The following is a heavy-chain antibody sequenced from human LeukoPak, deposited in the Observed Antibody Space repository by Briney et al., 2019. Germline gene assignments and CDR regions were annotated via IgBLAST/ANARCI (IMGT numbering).Heavy chain of an antibody. CDR3: ASRDYFDY. CDR2: ITADSGTT. V-gene: IGHV3-48*02. J-gene: IGHJ4*02. CDR1: GFTFSSNP. Sequence: KPGGSLRLSCAASGFTFSSNPMNWVRQAPGKGLEWVSYITADSGTTYYADSVKGRFTISRDNAKNSLYLQMNSLRDEDTAVYYCASRDYFDYWGQGTLVTVSS.